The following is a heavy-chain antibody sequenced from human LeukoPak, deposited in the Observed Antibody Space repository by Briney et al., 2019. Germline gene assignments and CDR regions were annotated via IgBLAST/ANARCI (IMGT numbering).Heavy chain of an antibody. V-gene: IGHV4-30-2*01. CDR3: ARDAYRDLYFDS. Sequence: SQTLSLTCTVAVGSISSGGYYWSWIRQPPGKGLEWIAYISTAGTTFYNPSLRSRVTISLDRSKNQFSLNLTSITAADTAVYYCARDAYRDLYFDSWGQGILVSVSS. D-gene: IGHD4-11*01. J-gene: IGHJ4*02. CDR2: ISTAGTT. CDR1: VGSISSGGYY.